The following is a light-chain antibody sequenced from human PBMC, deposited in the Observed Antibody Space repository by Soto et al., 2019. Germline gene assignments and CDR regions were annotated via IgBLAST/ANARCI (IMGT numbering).Light chain of an antibody. J-gene: IGKJ5*01. CDR2: DAS. V-gene: IGKV3-11*01. CDR1: QSVTSY. Sequence: EVVLTQSPATLSSSPGERATLYCWASQSVTSYLAWYQQRPGQAPRLLIYDASRRATGIPARFSGSGSGADFTLTISSLEPEDFAVYYCQQRSSWPITFGQGTRLEIK. CDR3: QQRSSWPIT.